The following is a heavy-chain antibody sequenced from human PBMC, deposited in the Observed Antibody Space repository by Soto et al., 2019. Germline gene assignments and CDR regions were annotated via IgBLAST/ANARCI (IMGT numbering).Heavy chain of an antibody. V-gene: IGHV3-23*01. J-gene: IGHJ5*02. CDR2: ISGSGGST. D-gene: IGHD3-10*01. CDR3: AKDVGYYYGSGSSYNWFDP. CDR1: GFTFSSYA. Sequence: QPGGSLRLSCAASGFTFSSYAMSWVRQAPGKGLEWVSAISGSGGSTYYADSVKGRFTISRDNSKNTLYLQMNSLRAEDTAVYYCAKDVGYYYGSGSSYNWFDPWGQGTLVTVSS.